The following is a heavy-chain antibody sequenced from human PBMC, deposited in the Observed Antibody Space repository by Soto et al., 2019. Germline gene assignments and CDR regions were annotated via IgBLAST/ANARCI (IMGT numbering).Heavy chain of an antibody. D-gene: IGHD2-15*01. J-gene: IGHJ3*02. V-gene: IGHV1-2*02. CDR3: ARYPWVAGDAFDI. CDR2: INPNSGGT. Sequence: ASVKVSCKASGYTFTGYYMHWVRQTPGQGLEWMGWINPNSGGTNYAQKFQGRVTMTRDTSISTAYMELSRLRSDDTAVYYCARYPWVAGDAFDIWGQGTMVTVSS. CDR1: GYTFTGYY.